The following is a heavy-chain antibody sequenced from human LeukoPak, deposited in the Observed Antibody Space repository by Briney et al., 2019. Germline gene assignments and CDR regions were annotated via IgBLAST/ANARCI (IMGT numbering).Heavy chain of an antibody. CDR1: EFTFSSYS. V-gene: IGHV3-48*01. CDR2: ISSSSTI. D-gene: IGHD1-26*01. Sequence: PGGSLRLSCAASEFTFSSYSMNWVRQAPGKGLEWVSYISSSSTIYYADSVKGRFTISRDNSKNSLFLQMNNLRAEDTAVYYCSKRGAYYFDYWGQGTLVTVSS. J-gene: IGHJ4*02. CDR3: SKRGAYYFDY.